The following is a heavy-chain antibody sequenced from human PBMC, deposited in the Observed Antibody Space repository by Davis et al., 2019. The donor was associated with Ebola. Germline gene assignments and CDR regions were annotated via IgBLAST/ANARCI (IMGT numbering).Heavy chain of an antibody. CDR1: GFTFSSHG. V-gene: IGHV3-33*01. CDR3: ARDQDEYSSSAVLYYYYYGMDV. J-gene: IGHJ6*02. Sequence: GESLKISCAASGFTFSSHGMHWVRQAPGKGLEWVVVIWYDGSNKYYADSVKGRFTISRDNSKNTLYLQMNSLRAEDTAVYYCARDQDEYSSSAVLYYYYYGMDVWGQGTTVTVSS. D-gene: IGHD6-6*01. CDR2: IWYDGSNK.